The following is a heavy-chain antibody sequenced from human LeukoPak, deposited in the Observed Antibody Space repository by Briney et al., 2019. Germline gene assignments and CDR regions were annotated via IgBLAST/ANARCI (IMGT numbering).Heavy chain of an antibody. D-gene: IGHD1-26*01. V-gene: IGHV3-33*01. CDR1: GFTFRSHG. Sequence: GTSLRLSCAASGFTFRSHGMHWVRQAPGKGPEWVAFIWYDGSNKYYTDSVKGRFTISRDNSKNTLYLQMNSLRAEDTAVYYCAGDRATSYFDYWGQGALVTISS. CDR3: AGDRATSYFDY. CDR2: IWYDGSNK. J-gene: IGHJ4*02.